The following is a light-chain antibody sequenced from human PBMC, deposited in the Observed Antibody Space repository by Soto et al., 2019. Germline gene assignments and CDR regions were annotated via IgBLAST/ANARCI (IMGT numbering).Light chain of an antibody. CDR2: GVT. CDR1: SSDIGGYNY. J-gene: IGLJ6*01. CDR3: TSYTPAGALV. Sequence: QSALTQPASVSESPGQSITISCAGTSSDIGGYNYVSWYQQHPDKAPKLMIYGVTNRPSGVSDRFSGSKSGNTASLTISGLQAEDEADYYCTSYTPAGALVFGSGTKVTVL. V-gene: IGLV2-14*01.